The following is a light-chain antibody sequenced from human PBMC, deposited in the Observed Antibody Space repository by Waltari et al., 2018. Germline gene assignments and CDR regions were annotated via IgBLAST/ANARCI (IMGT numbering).Light chain of an antibody. Sequence: EIVLTQSPGTLSLSLGDRATLPCRASQSIGRSVVWYQQRPGQAPRLLIYDISRRATGIPDRFSGSGYGTDFSLTISRLEPEDFAVYYCQKYERLPATFGQGTTVEIK. CDR2: DIS. J-gene: IGKJ1*01. CDR3: QKYERLPAT. V-gene: IGKV3-20*01. CDR1: QSIGRS.